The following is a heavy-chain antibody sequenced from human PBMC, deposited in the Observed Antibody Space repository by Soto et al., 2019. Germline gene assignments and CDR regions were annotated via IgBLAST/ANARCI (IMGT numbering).Heavy chain of an antibody. D-gene: IGHD3-22*01. CDR3: ARGVDSSGYYNYYGMDV. V-gene: IGHV1-8*01. Sequence: GASVEVSCKASGYTFTSYDINWVRQATGQGLEWMGWMNPNSGNTGYAQKFQGRVTMTRNTSISTAYMELSSLRSEDTAVYYCARGVDSSGYYNYYGMDVWGQGTTVTVSS. CDR2: MNPNSGNT. CDR1: GYTFTSYD. J-gene: IGHJ6*02.